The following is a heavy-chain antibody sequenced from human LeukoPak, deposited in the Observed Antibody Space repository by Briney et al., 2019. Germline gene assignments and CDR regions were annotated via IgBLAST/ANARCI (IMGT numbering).Heavy chain of an antibody. V-gene: IGHV3-21*01. CDR1: GFTFSSYS. J-gene: IGHJ4*02. Sequence: GGSLRLSCAASGFTFSSYSMNWVRQAPGKGLEWVSSISSSSTYIYYADSVKGRFTISRDNAKNSLYLQINSLRAEDKGVYDCVRTFLSKAEADRDFWGRGTLVTV. CDR2: ISSSSTYI. D-gene: IGHD6-13*01. CDR3: VRTFLSKAEADRDF.